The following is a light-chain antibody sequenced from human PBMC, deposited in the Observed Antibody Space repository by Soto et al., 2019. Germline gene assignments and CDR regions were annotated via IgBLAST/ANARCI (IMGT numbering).Light chain of an antibody. CDR3: QQYNSYSRT. CDR1: QSISSW. J-gene: IGKJ1*01. CDR2: KAS. Sequence: DIQMTQSPSTVSASVGDRVTITCRASQSISSWLAWYQQKPGKAPKLLIYKASSLESGVPSRFSGSGSGTEFTLTISCLQPDDFATYYCQQYNSYSRTFGQGTKVEIK. V-gene: IGKV1-5*03.